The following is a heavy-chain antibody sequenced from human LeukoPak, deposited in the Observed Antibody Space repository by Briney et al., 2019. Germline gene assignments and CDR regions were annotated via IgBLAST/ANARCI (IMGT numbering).Heavy chain of an antibody. CDR1: GGSISSGSYY. D-gene: IGHD3-16*01. CDR3: ARALGGYFDY. V-gene: IGHV4-61*02. J-gene: IGHJ4*02. Sequence: SETLSLTCTVSGGSISSGSYYWSWIRQPAWMGLEWIGRIYTSGSTNYNPSLKSRVTISVDTSKNQFSLNVSSVISADTALYYCARALGGYFDYWGQGTLVTVSS. CDR2: IYTSGST.